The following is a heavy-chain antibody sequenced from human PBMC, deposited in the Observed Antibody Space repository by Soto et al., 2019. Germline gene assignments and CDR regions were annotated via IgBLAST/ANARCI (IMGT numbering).Heavy chain of an antibody. CDR2: IYHSGST. V-gene: IGHV4-30-2*01. CDR3: ARGPRCSGGSCYPDWFDP. J-gene: IGHJ5*02. CDR1: GGSIVSGGYS. D-gene: IGHD2-15*01. Sequence: QLQLQESGSGLVKPSQTLSLTCAVSGGSIVSGGYSWSWIRQPPGKGLEWIGYIYHSGSTYYNPSLKSRVTISVDRSKNQSSLKLSSVTAAATAVYYCARGPRCSGGSCYPDWFDPWGQGTLVTVSS.